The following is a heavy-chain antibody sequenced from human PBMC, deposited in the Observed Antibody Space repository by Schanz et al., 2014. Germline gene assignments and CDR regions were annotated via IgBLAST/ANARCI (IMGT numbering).Heavy chain of an antibody. CDR2: LDRSGGKT. J-gene: IGHJ5*02. Sequence: EVQLVESGGNFVQPGGSLSLSCAASGFTFENYAMNWVRQAPGKGLEWVSSLDRSGGKTYYADSVTGRFTISRDNSQNMVYVEMNSLRVEDTAVYYCARGKAYTAGTPMNWFDPWGQGTLVTVSS. CDR3: ARGKAYTAGTPMNWFDP. CDR1: GFTFENYA. D-gene: IGHD2-21*01. V-gene: IGHV3-23*05.